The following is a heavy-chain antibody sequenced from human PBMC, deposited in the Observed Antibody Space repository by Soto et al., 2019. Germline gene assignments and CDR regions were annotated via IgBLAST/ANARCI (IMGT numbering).Heavy chain of an antibody. D-gene: IGHD6-19*01. J-gene: IGHJ6*02. CDR1: GLIFSDYH. CDR3: AMLGGWSGGSSGMDV. CDR2: IRRTANSYTT. V-gene: IGHV3-72*01. Sequence: EVQLVESGGGLVQPGGSLRLSCAASGLIFSDYHMDWVRQAPVKGLGWVGRIRRTANSYTTEYAASVKGRFTISRDDSKHSLYLQMNSLKSEDTAEYYCAMLGGWSGGSSGMDVWGQGTTVTVSS.